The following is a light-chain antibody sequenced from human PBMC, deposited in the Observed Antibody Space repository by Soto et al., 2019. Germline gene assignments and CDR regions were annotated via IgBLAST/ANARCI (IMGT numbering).Light chain of an antibody. V-gene: IGLV2-14*01. CDR3: CSYGGSSALPYV. CDR2: EVT. J-gene: IGLJ1*01. Sequence: QSVLTQPASVSGSPGQSITISCTGTNSDVGGFNYVSWYQQHPDKAPKLIIFEVTDRPSGVSNRFSGSKSGNTASLTISGLQSEDEADYYCCSYGGSSALPYVFGAGTKLTVL. CDR1: NSDVGGFNY.